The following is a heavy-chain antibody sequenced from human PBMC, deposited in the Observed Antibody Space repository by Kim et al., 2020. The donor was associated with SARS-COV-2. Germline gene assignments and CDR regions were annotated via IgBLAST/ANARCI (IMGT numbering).Heavy chain of an antibody. CDR1: GGSISSYY. J-gene: IGHJ5*02. V-gene: IGHV4-59*08. D-gene: IGHD2-2*01. CDR3: ARHSTSSSRPDP. CDR2: IYYSGST. Sequence: SETLSLTCTVSGGSISSYYWSWIRQPPGKGLEWIGYIYYSGSTNYNPSLESRVTSSVDTSKNQFSLKLSSVTAAGTAVYYCARHSTSSSRPDPWGQRTLVTVAS.